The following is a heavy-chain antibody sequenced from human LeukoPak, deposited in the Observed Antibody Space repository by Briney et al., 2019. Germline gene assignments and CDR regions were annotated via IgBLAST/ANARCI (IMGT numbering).Heavy chain of an antibody. D-gene: IGHD2-2*01. V-gene: IGHV3-74*01. J-gene: IGHJ4*02. CDR3: ARRRCTSTSCFADY. CDR1: GFTFSSYW. Sequence: GGSLRLSCAASGFTFSSYWMHWVRQAPGKGLVWVSRISSDGSDTRYADSVKGRFTISRDNAKNTLFLQMNSLRAEDTAVYYCARRRCTSTSCFADYWGQGTLVTVSS. CDR2: ISSDGSDT.